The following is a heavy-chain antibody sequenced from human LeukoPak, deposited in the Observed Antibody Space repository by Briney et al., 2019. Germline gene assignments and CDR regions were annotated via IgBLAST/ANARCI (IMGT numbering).Heavy chain of an antibody. D-gene: IGHD3-22*01. Sequence: GGSLRLSCAASGFTFSGYCMHWVRQAPGKGLVWVSRINSDGSSTSYADSVKGRFTISRDNAKNTLYLQMNSLRAEDTAVYYCAHYDSSAYHAFDIWGQGTMVTVSS. CDR2: INSDGSST. CDR1: GFTFSGYC. J-gene: IGHJ3*02. CDR3: AHYDSSAYHAFDI. V-gene: IGHV3-74*01.